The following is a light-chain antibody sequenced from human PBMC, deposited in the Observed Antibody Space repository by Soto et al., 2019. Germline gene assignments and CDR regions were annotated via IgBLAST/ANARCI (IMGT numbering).Light chain of an antibody. CDR2: GAS. V-gene: IGKV3-20*01. CDR3: QHYGSSPTT. Sequence: EIVLTQSPGTLSLSPGERATLSCRASQSVSNNYLAWYQQKPGQAPRLLIYGASNRATGIPDRFSGSGSGTDFTLTISRLEPEDFAVYYCQHYGSSPTTFGQGTKVEIK. CDR1: QSVSNNY. J-gene: IGKJ1*01.